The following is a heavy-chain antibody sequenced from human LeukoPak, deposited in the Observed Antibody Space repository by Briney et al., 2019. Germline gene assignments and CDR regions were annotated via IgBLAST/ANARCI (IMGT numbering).Heavy chain of an antibody. D-gene: IGHD5-18*01. Sequence: GGSLRLSCAASGFTFSSYSMNWVRQAPGKGLEWVSSISSSSYIYYADSVKGRFTISRDNAKNSLYLQMNSLRAEDTAVYYCARDPGDTASGDYWGQGTLVTVSS. CDR2: ISSSSYI. CDR1: GFTFSSYS. J-gene: IGHJ4*02. CDR3: ARDPGDTASGDY. V-gene: IGHV3-21*01.